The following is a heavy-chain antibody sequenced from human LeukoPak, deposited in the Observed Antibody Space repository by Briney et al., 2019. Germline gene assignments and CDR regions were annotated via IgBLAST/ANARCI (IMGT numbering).Heavy chain of an antibody. CDR1: GGSISSGDYY. CDR2: FCYSGRT. D-gene: IGHD1-26*01. CDR3: ARQKWDRLTYYYYGMDV. J-gene: IGHJ6*02. Sequence: SETLSLTCTVSGGSISSGDYYWSWIRQPPGKGLEWIGDFCYSGRTNYNPSLQSRVTISLDTSRNQFSLQLSSVTAADTAEYYCARQKWDRLTYYYYGMDVWGQGTTVTVSS. V-gene: IGHV4-61*08.